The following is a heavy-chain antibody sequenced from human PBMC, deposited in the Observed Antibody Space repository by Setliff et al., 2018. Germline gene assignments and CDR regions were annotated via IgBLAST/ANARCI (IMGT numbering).Heavy chain of an antibody. J-gene: IGHJ3*02. V-gene: IGHV1-3*01. CDR3: ARGEGDGYGDYGRCAFDI. CDR2: INAGNGNT. D-gene: IGHD4-17*01. CDR1: GYTFTSYA. Sequence: GASVKVSCKASGYTFTSYAMHWVRQAPGQRLEWMGWINAGNGNTKYSQKFQGRVTITRDTSASTAYMELSSLRSEDTAVYYCARGEGDGYGDYGRCAFDIWGQGTMVTVSS.